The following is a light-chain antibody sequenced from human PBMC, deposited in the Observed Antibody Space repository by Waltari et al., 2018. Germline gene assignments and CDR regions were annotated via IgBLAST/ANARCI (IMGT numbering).Light chain of an antibody. J-gene: IGKJ1*01. Sequence: EIMMTQSPDTLSVSPGERATLSCRASRSVGSNLAWYQMKPGQDPRLLIFDTSTRATGIPGRFSGSGSGTDFTLTISSLQSEDFAIYYCQQYNEWFPWTFGQGTKVEVK. CDR1: RSVGSN. V-gene: IGKV3-15*01. CDR3: QQYNEWFPWT. CDR2: DTS.